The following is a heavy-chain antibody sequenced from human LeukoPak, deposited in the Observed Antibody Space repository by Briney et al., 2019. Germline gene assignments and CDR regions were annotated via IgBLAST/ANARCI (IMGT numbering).Heavy chain of an antibody. D-gene: IGHD1-20*01. J-gene: IGHJ6*02. Sequence: GGSLRLSCAASGFTFSSYAMSWVRQAPGKGLEWVSAISGSGGSTYYADSVKGRFTISRDNSKNTLYLQMNSLRSEDTAVYYCAREPITGTTYYYGMDVWGQGTTVTVSS. CDR3: AREPITGTTYYYGMDV. CDR2: ISGSGGST. V-gene: IGHV3-23*01. CDR1: GFTFSSYA.